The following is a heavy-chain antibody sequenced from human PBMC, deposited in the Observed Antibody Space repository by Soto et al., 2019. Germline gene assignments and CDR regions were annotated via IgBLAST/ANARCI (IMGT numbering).Heavy chain of an antibody. V-gene: IGHV4-31*03. D-gene: IGHD3-3*01. J-gene: IGHJ5*02. CDR3: ARVYYDFWSGYFACFGP. CDR2: IYYSGST. CDR1: GGSISSGGYY. Sequence: SETLSLTCTVSGGSISSGGYYWSWIRQHPGKGLEWIGYIYYSGSTYYNPSLKSRVTLSVDTSKNQFSLELSSVTAADTAVYYCARVYYDFWSGYFACFGPWGQGAPVTDSS.